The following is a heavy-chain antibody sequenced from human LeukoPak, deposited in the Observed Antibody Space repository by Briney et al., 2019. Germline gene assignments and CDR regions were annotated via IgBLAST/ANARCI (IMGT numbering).Heavy chain of an antibody. CDR1: GFTFSNAW. CDR3: TTVRGNYDFWSY. V-gene: IGHV3-15*01. CDR2: IKSKTDGGTT. Sequence: GGSLRPSCAASGFTFSNAWMSWVRQAPGKGLEWVGRIKSKTDGGTTDYAAPVKGRFTISRDDSKNTLYLQMNSLKTEDTAVYYCTTVRGNYDFWSYWGQGTLVTVSS. D-gene: IGHD3-3*01. J-gene: IGHJ4*02.